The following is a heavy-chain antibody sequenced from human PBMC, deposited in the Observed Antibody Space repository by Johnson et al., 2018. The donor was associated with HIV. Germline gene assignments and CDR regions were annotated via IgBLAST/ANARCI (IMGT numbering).Heavy chain of an antibody. D-gene: IGHD3-22*01. V-gene: IGHV3-66*01. CDR3: ARDGQDRDDAFDI. J-gene: IGHJ3*02. CDR1: GFTVSSNY. Sequence: VQLVESGGGLVQPGGSLRLSCAASGFTVSSNYMSWVRQAPGKGLEWVSVIYSGGSTYYADSVNGRFTISRDNSKNTLYLQMNSLRAEDTAVYYCARDGQDRDDAFDIWGQGTMVTVSS. CDR2: IYSGGST.